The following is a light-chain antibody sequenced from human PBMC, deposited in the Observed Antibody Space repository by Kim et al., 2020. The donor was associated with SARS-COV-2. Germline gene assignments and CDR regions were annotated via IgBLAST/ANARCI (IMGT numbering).Light chain of an antibody. Sequence: SPGERATLSGRASQSVGSNYLAWYQQKPGQAPRLLIYGASNRATGIPDRFGGSGSGTDFTLTIGRLEPEDFAVYYCQEYTSSPPYTFGQWTKLEI. CDR3: QEYTSSPPYT. V-gene: IGKV3-20*01. CDR1: QSVGSNY. CDR2: GAS. J-gene: IGKJ2*01.